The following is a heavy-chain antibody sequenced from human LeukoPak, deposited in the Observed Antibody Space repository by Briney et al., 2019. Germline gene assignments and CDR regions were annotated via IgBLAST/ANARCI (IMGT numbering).Heavy chain of an antibody. CDR3: ARDRPTGASRLFVVQ. CDR1: GFTFSSYS. V-gene: IGHV3-21*01. Sequence: GGSLRLSCAASGFTFSSYSMTWVRQAPGKGLEWVSSMSSGGRYIYYADSVRGRFTISRDNAKNSLYLLMNSLRVEDTTVYYCARDRPTGASRLFVVQWGQGTLVTVSS. D-gene: IGHD3-3*01. J-gene: IGHJ4*02. CDR2: MSSGGRYI.